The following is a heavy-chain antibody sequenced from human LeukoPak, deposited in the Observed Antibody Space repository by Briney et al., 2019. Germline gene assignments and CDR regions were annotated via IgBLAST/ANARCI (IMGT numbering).Heavy chain of an antibody. V-gene: IGHV3-73*01. CDR1: GFTFSGSA. Sequence: GGSLRLSCAASGFTFSGSALHWVRQASGKGLGWVGRIRSTANGYATAYAASVKGRFTISRDDSKNTAYLQMDSLKTEDTAVYYCTGNYYGSGSYADFDYWGQGTLVSVSS. CDR2: IRSTANGYAT. J-gene: IGHJ4*02. D-gene: IGHD3-10*01. CDR3: TGNYYGSGSYADFDY.